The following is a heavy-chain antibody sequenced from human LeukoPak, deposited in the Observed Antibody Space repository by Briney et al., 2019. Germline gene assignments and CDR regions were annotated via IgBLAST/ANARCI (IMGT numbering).Heavy chain of an antibody. CDR3: AKLIASGDMDV. CDR2: ISSSGSTT. J-gene: IGHJ6*03. D-gene: IGHD3-16*01. V-gene: IGHV3-11*04. CDR1: GFTFSDYY. Sequence: GGSLRLSCAASGFTFSDYYMSWIRQAPGKGLEWVSYISSSGSTTYYADSVKGRFTISRDNAKNSLYLQMNSLRAEDTAVYYCAKLIASGDMDVWGEGTTVTISS.